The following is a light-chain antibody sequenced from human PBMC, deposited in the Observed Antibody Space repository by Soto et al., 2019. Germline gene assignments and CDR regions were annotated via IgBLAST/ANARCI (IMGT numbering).Light chain of an antibody. CDR1: QALSNY. J-gene: IGKJ4*01. V-gene: IGKV1-9*01. CDR2: SAS. Sequence: EIQLSQSPSFLSASVGYTFTITCRASQALSNYLAWYQQKPGKAPDLLIYSASTLRSGVPSRFRGSGSETEFTLTIRALQPEDFETYFCQQLSRYPLTFGGGTKVDIK. CDR3: QQLSRYPLT.